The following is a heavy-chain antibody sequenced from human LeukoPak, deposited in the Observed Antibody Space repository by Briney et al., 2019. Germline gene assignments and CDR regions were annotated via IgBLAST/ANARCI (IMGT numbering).Heavy chain of an antibody. CDR3: ARHYCSGGSCYRHLGFDY. V-gene: IGHV1-8*01. J-gene: IGHJ4*02. D-gene: IGHD2-15*01. Sequence: ASVKVSCKASGYTFTSYDINWVRQATGQGLEWMGWMNPNSGNTGYAQKFQGRVTMTTDTSTSTAYMELRSLRSDDTAVYYCARHYCSGGSCYRHLGFDYWGQGTLVTVSS. CDR2: MNPNSGNT. CDR1: GYTFTSYD.